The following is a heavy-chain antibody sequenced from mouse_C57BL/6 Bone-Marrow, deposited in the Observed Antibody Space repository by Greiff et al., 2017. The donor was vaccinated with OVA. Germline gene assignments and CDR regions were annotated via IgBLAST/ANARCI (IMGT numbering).Heavy chain of an antibody. Sequence: VQLKQSGAELVKPGASVKLSCTAPGFNIKDYYMNWVKQRTEQGLEWIGRIDPEDGETKYAPKFQGKATITADSSSNTAYLQLSSLTSEDTAVYYCARSNYYGSSSYYFDYWGQFTTRAVSS. V-gene: IGHV14-2*01. J-gene: IGHJ2*01. D-gene: IGHD1-1*01. CDR3: ARSNYYGSSSYYFDY. CDR1: GFNIKDYY. CDR2: IDPEDGET.